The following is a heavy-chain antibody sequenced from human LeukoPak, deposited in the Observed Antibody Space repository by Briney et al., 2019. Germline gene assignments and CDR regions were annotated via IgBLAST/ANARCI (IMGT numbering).Heavy chain of an antibody. CDR3: ASEPTGMAVAGTNYYYYYMDV. V-gene: IGHV4-61*02. CDR1: GGSINSNNYY. CDR2: IHTSGGT. J-gene: IGHJ6*03. Sequence: SQTLSLTCTVSGGSINSNNYYWKWIRQPAGTGLEWIGRIHTSGGTNYNPSLKSRVTISVDTSKNQFSLKLSSVTAADTALYYCASEPTGMAVAGTNYYYYYMDVWGEGTTVTVSS. D-gene: IGHD6-19*01.